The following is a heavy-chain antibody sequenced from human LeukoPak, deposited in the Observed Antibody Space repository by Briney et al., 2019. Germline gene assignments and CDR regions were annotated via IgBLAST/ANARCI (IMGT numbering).Heavy chain of an antibody. CDR1: GGSFSGYY. D-gene: IGHD3-3*01. V-gene: IGHV4-34*01. CDR2: INHSGST. J-gene: IGHJ5*02. Sequence: PSETLSLTCAVYGGSFSGYYWSWIRQPPGKGLEWIGEINHSGSTNYNPSLESRVTISVGTSKNQFSLKLSSVTAADTAVYYWARGGQVRFLEWTNWFDPWGQGTLVTVSS. CDR3: ARGGQVRFLEWTNWFDP.